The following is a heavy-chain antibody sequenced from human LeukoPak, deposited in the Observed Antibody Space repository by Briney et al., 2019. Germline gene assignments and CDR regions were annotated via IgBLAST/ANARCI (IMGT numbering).Heavy chain of an antibody. CDR3: ARVGGYSGSYLLDY. V-gene: IGHV4-39*07. CDR1: GGSISSSSYY. Sequence: SETLSLTCTVSGGSISSSSYYWGWIRQPPGKGLEWIGSIYYSGSTYYNPSLKSRVTISVDTSKNQFSLKLSSVTAADTAVYYCARVGGYSGSYLLDYWGQGTLVTVSS. D-gene: IGHD1-26*01. CDR2: IYYSGST. J-gene: IGHJ4*02.